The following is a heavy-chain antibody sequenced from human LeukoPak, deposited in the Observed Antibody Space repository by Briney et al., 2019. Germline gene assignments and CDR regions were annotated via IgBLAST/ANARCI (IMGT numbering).Heavy chain of an antibody. CDR1: GFTFSTYA. Sequence: GGSLSLSCVASGFTFSTYAMSGVRQAPGKGLAWVSVVGGSGGLTYYADSARGRFTISRDNSQNTLYLQMNSLRAGDTGVYYCTLADGGDTGDYWGQGTLVTVSS. J-gene: IGHJ4*02. D-gene: IGHD2-21*02. CDR3: TLADGGDTGDY. V-gene: IGHV3-23*01. CDR2: VGGSGGLT.